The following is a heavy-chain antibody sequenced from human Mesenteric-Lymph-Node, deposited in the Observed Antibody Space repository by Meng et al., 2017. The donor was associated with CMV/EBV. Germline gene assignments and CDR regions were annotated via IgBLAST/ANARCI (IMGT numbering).Heavy chain of an antibody. J-gene: IGHJ4*02. V-gene: IGHV4-59*01. CDR2: IYYSGST. Sequence: GSLRLSCTVSGGSISSYYWSWIRQPPGKGLEWIGYIYYSGSTNYNPSLKSRVTISVDTSKNQFSLKLSSVTAADTAVYYCARVGTIIGGSKDKAPFDYWGQGTLVTVSS. D-gene: IGHD3-3*01. CDR1: GGSISSYY. CDR3: ARVGTIIGGSKDKAPFDY.